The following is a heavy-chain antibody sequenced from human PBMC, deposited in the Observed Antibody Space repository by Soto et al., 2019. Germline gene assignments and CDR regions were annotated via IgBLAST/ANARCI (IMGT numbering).Heavy chain of an antibody. CDR3: ARDLAAGDH. J-gene: IGHJ4*02. Sequence: QVQLVKSGAEVKKPGASVKVSCKASGYTFTYYYIHWVRQAPGQGLEWMGIINPTSGSTNYAQKFQGRVPLTYDTSTTTVYMELSGLRSEDTAVLDCARDLAAGDHWGQGNLVPVSS. V-gene: IGHV1-46*01. CDR2: INPTSGST. CDR1: GYTFTYYY. D-gene: IGHD6-13*01.